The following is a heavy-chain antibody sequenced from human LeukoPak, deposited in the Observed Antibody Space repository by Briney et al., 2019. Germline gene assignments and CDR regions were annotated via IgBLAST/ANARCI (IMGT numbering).Heavy chain of an antibody. V-gene: IGHV4-4*08. J-gene: IGHJ5*02. CDR1: GGSITRYY. CDR2: IYSSGST. CDR3: AREGLNMVRGVIPKEAWGWFDP. Sequence: KSSETLSLTCTVSGGSITRYYWSWIRQPPGKGLEWIGRIYSSGSTNYNPSLKSRVTISVDTSKNQFSLKLSSVTAADTAVYYCAREGLNMVRGVIPKEAWGWFDPWGQGTLVTVSS. D-gene: IGHD3-10*01.